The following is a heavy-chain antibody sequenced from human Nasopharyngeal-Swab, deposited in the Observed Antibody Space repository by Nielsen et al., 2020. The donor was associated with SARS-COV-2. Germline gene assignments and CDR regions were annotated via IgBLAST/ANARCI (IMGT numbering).Heavy chain of an antibody. Sequence: SETLSLTCTVSGGSISSYYWSWIRQPPGKELEWIGYIYYSGSTNYNPSLKSRVTISVDTSKNQFSLKLSSVTAADTAVYYCVRGYGDYDYWGQGTLVTVSS. V-gene: IGHV4-59*12. J-gene: IGHJ4*02. D-gene: IGHD4-17*01. CDR2: IYYSGST. CDR3: VRGYGDYDY. CDR1: GGSISSYY.